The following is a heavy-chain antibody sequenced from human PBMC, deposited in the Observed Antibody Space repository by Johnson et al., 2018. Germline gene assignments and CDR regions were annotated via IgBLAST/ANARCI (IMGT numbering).Heavy chain of an antibody. Sequence: VQLVESGGGLVEPGGSLRLSCAASGFTFSSYSMNWVRQAPGKGLEWVSSISSSSSYIYYAASVKGRFTISRDNAKNSLSLQVNSLRAEDTDLYYCAGGNPWGSYLRFLDYWGQGTLVTVSS. CDR1: GFTFSSYS. V-gene: IGHV3-21*04. J-gene: IGHJ4*02. CDR3: AGGNPWGSYLRFLDY. D-gene: IGHD1-26*01. CDR2: ISSSSSYI.